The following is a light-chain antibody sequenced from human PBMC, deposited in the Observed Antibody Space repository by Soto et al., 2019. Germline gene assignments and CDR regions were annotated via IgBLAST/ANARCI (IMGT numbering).Light chain of an antibody. CDR1: RSISSW. CDR3: QQYNSYSPA. CDR2: DAS. V-gene: IGKV1-5*01. J-gene: IGKJ1*01. Sequence: DIQMTQSPSTLSASVGDRVTITCLASRSISSWLAWYQQKPGKAPKLLIYDASSLESGVPSRFSGSGSGTEFTLTISSLQPDDFATYYCQQYNSYSPAFGQGTKVDIK.